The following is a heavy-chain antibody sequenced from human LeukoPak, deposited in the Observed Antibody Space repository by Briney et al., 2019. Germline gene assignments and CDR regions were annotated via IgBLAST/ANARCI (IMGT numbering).Heavy chain of an antibody. CDR1: GGSISSGGYY. J-gene: IGHJ4*02. CDR3: ARENYYGSGSYYSY. CDR2: IYHSGST. D-gene: IGHD3-10*01. V-gene: IGHV4-30-2*01. Sequence: SETLSLTCTVSGGSISSGGYYWSWIRQPPGKGLEWIGYIYHSGSTYYNPSLKSRVTISVDTSKNQFSLKLSSVTAADTAVYYCARENYYGSGSYYSYWGQGTLVTVSS.